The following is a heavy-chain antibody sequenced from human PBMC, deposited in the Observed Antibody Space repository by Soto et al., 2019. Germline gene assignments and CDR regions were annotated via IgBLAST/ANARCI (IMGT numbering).Heavy chain of an antibody. Sequence: QVQLVQSGAEVKKPGASVKLSCKASGYTFTNYYMHWVRQAPRQGLEWMGIINPSGGITSYAQKSQGRVTMTIYTSTSTVDMELISLRSEDTAVYYCARGDGRGSIGFYYYYGMDVWCHGTPVTVSS. CDR2: INPSGGIT. CDR1: GYTFTNYY. V-gene: IGHV1-46*01. D-gene: IGHD1-26*01. CDR3: ARGDGRGSIGFYYYYGMDV. J-gene: IGHJ6*02.